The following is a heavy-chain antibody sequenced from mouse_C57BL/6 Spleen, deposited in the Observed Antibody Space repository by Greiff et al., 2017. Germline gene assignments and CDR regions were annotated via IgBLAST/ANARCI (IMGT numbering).Heavy chain of an antibody. CDR1: GYTFTSYW. J-gene: IGHJ2*01. CDR3: ARGNYGYLDY. CDR2: IDPSDSET. Sequence: QVQLQQSGAELVRPGSSVKLSCKASGYTFTSYWMHWVKQRPIQGLEWIGNIDPSDSETHYNQKFKDKATLTVDKSSSTAYMQLSSLTSEDSAVYYCARGNYGYLDYWGQGTTLTVSS. V-gene: IGHV1-52*01. D-gene: IGHD1-1*02.